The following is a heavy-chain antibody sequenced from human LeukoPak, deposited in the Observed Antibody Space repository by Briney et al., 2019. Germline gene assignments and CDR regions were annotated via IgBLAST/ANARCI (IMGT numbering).Heavy chain of an antibody. J-gene: IGHJ4*02. CDR2: INSDVSST. CDR3: ASGRWSDYLDY. V-gene: IGHV3-74*01. Sequence: GGSLRLSCAASGFTFSSYWMHWARQAPGKGLVWVSHINSDVSSTNYADSVKGRFTISRDNAKNTLYLQMNSLRAEDTAVYYCASGRWSDYLDYWGQGTLVTVSS. D-gene: IGHD3-3*01. CDR1: GFTFSSYW.